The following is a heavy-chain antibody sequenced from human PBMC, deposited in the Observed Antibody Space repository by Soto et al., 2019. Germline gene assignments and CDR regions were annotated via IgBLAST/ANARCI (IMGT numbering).Heavy chain of an antibody. D-gene: IGHD2-2*01. J-gene: IGHJ5*02. CDR3: AREVCISTSCYNWFDP. CDR2: IIPIFGTA. V-gene: IGHV1-69*13. Sequence: SVKVSCKASGGTFSSYAISWVRQAPGQGLEWMGGIIPIFGTANYAQKFQGRVTITADESTSTAYMELSSLRSEDTAVYYCAREVCISTSCYNWFDPWGQGTLVTVSS. CDR1: GGTFSSYA.